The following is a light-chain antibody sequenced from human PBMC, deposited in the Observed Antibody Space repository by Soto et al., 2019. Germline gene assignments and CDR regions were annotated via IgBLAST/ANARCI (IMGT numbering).Light chain of an antibody. CDR3: QQYNNWPRT. V-gene: IGKV3-15*01. J-gene: IGKJ5*01. CDR1: QSISGS. Sequence: EIVMTQSPASLYVSPGGGDSLXCRASQSISGSFAWYQQSPGKAHRLLIYGASKRATGFPASFSGSGSATDFTLTISSRQSEDFAVYYGQQYNNWPRTFGQGTRLEIK. CDR2: GAS.